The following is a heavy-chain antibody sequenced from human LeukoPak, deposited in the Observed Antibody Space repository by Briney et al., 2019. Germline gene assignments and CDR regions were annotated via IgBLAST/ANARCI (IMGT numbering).Heavy chain of an antibody. CDR3: AKGGSYAPLDI. CDR1: GFTFSDSA. CDR2: ISTSGGDA. J-gene: IGHJ4*02. D-gene: IGHD1-26*01. V-gene: IGHV3-23*01. Sequence: PGGSLRLSCTASGFTFSDSAMTWVRQAPGKGLEWVSAISTSGGDAIYTDSVKDRFTISRGNPKNTLYLQMNSLRAEDTAIYYCAKGGSYAPLDIWGQGTLVTVSS.